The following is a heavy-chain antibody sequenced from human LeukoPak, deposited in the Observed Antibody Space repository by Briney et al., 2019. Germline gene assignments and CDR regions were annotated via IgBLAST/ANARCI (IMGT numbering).Heavy chain of an antibody. CDR3: ARDSTPMDDFWSGPPPPSDY. Sequence: ASVKVSCKASGYTFTSYAMNWVRQAPGQGLEWMGWINTNTGNPTYAQGFTGRFVFSLDTSVSTAYLQISSLKAEDTAVYYCARDSTPMDDFWSGPPPPSDYWGQGTLVTVSS. CDR1: GYTFTSYA. CDR2: INTNTGNP. J-gene: IGHJ4*02. V-gene: IGHV7-4-1*02. D-gene: IGHD3-3*01.